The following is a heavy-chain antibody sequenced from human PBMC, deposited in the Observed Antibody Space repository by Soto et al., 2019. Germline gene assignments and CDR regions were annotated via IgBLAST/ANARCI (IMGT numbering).Heavy chain of an antibody. D-gene: IGHD4-17*01. J-gene: IGHJ4*02. CDR2: ISSSSYTI. V-gene: IGHV3-48*02. CDR1: GFTFSSYS. CDR3: AGGLTTFGY. Sequence: SLRLSCAASGFTFSSYSMNWVRQAPGKGLEWVSYISSSSYTIYYADSVKGRFTISRDSAKNSLYLQMNSLRDEDTAVYFCAGGLTTFGYWGQGTLVTVSS.